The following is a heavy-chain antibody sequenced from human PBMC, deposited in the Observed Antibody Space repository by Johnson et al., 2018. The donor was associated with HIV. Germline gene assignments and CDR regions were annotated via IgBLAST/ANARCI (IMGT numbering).Heavy chain of an antibody. D-gene: IGHD2-15*01. V-gene: IGHV3-30-3*01. CDR3: AKEDPWYSDAFDV. CDR2: ISYDGSNK. Sequence: QVQLVESGGGLVQPGGSLRLSCAASGFTFSSYAMHWVRQAPGKGLEWVAVISYDGSNKYYADSVKGRFTISRDIFKNTLYLQMNGLRPEDTAVYYCAKEDPWYSDAFDVWGQGTVVTVSS. J-gene: IGHJ3*01. CDR1: GFTFSSYA.